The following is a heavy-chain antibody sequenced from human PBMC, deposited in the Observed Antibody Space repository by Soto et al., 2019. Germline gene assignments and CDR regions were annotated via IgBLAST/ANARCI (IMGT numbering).Heavy chain of an antibody. V-gene: IGHV3-48*02. D-gene: IGHD3-10*01. J-gene: IGHJ4*02. CDR3: ARAGYYGSGILL. CDR1: GFTFNSYS. CDR2: ISSSSSTI. Sequence: EVQLVESGGGLVQPGGSLRLSCAASGFTFNSYSMNWVRQAPGRGLEWVSYISSSSSTIYYADSVKGRFTISRDNAKNSLYLQMNSLRDEDTAVYYCARAGYYGSGILLWGQGTLVTVSS.